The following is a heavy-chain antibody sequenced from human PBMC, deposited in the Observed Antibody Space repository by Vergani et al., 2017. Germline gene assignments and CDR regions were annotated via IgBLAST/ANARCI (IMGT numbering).Heavy chain of an antibody. Sequence: QVQLQESGPGLVKPSETLSLTCTVSGGSISSYYWSWIRQPPGKGLEWIGYIDYSGSTNYNPSLNRRVTISVDTSKKQFSLKLSSVTAADTAVYYCARGGGGWTFYYYYGMDVWGQGTTVTVSS. V-gene: IGHV4-59*01. J-gene: IGHJ6*02. CDR3: ARGGGGWTFYYYYGMDV. D-gene: IGHD3-16*01. CDR1: GGSISSYY. CDR2: IDYSGST.